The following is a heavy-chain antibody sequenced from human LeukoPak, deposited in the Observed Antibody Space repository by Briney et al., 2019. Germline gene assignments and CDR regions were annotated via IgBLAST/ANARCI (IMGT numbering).Heavy chain of an antibody. D-gene: IGHD4-17*01. CDR3: ARGLNRNDYGDYGY. J-gene: IGHJ4*02. CDR1: GGSISSGGYY. Sequence: SQTLSITCTVSGGSISSGGYYWTWIRQPPGKGLEWIGYIYYTGSTSYNPSLKSRVTISVQTSKNQFSLKLSSVTAADTAVYYCARGLNRNDYGDYGYWGQGTLVTVSS. V-gene: IGHV4-61*08. CDR2: IYYTGST.